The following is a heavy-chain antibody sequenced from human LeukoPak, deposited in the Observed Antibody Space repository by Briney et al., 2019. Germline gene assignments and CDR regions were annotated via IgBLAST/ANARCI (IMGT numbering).Heavy chain of an antibody. CDR3: AREYQLLSGYYYYYMDV. CDR1: GDSVSSNSAA. J-gene: IGHJ6*03. D-gene: IGHD2-2*01. CDR2: TYYRSKWYN. V-gene: IGHV6-1*01. Sequence: SQTLSLTCAISGDSVSSNSAAWNWIRQSPSRGLEWLGRTYYRSKWYNDYAVSVKSRITINPGTSKNQFSLQLNSVTPEDTAVYYCAREYQLLSGYYYYYMDVWGKGTTVTVSS.